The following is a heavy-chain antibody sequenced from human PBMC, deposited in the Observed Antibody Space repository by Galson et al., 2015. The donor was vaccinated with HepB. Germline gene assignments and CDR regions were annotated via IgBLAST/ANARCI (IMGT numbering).Heavy chain of an antibody. D-gene: IGHD2-15*01. CDR2: IYPGDSDT. V-gene: IGHV5-51*01. CDR1: GYSFTSYW. Sequence: QSGAEVKKPGESLKISCKGSGYSFTSYWIGWVRQMPGKGLEWMGIIYPGDSDTRYSPSFQGQVTISADKSISTAYLQWISLKASDTAMYYCARSRYCSGGSCYSGFDYWGQGTLVTVSS. J-gene: IGHJ4*02. CDR3: ARSRYCSGGSCYSGFDY.